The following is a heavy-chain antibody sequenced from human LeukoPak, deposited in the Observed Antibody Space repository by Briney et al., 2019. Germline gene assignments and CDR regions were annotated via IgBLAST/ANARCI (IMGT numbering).Heavy chain of an antibody. CDR2: ISISGNTI. Sequence: VRLSCAASGFTFSNYKMHWVRQAPGKGLEWVSFISISGNTIYYADSVKGRFTISRDNAKDSLYLQMNSLRAEDTAVYYCARVRKGSDAFDIWGQGTMVTVSS. CDR3: ARVRKGSDAFDI. V-gene: IGHV3-48*03. CDR1: GFTFSNYK. J-gene: IGHJ3*02.